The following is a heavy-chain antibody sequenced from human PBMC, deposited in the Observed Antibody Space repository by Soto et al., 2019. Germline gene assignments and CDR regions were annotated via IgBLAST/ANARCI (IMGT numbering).Heavy chain of an antibody. CDR3: AHGGPAASLDF. Sequence: QITLKESGPTLVKPTQTLTLTCTFSGFSLSNPGMGMGWVRQPPGKALQWLAVIYWNDDRRYSPSLKTRLTITQDTSKNQVVLTMTDMDPVDTATYYCAHGGPAASLDFWGQGTLVTVSS. CDR2: IYWNDDR. J-gene: IGHJ4*02. D-gene: IGHD2-2*01. CDR1: GFSLSNPGMG. V-gene: IGHV2-5*01.